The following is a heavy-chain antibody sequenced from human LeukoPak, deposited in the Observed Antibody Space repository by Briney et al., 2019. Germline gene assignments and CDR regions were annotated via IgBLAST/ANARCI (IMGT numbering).Heavy chain of an antibody. V-gene: IGHV3-23*03. Sequence: GGSLRLSCAASGFTFSSYAMSWVRQAPGKGLEWVSLIYSDGRTYYADSVRGRCTISRDNSKNTLYLQMNGLRAEDTAVYFCAREVARPNFFDYWGQGTLVTVSS. CDR2: IYSDGRT. D-gene: IGHD6-6*01. J-gene: IGHJ4*02. CDR1: GFTFSSYA. CDR3: AREVARPNFFDY.